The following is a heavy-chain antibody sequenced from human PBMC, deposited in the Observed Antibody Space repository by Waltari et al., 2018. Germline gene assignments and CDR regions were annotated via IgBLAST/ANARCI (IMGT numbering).Heavy chain of an antibody. D-gene: IGHD4-17*01. Sequence: QVQLVESGGGVVQPGRSLRLSCAASGFTFHSYAMHWARQAPGKGLEWVAVISYDGSNKYYADSVKGRFTISRDNSKNTLYLQMNSLRAEDTAVYYCARGDYGGRGEYWGQGTLVTVSS. V-gene: IGHV3-30-3*01. CDR2: ISYDGSNK. J-gene: IGHJ4*02. CDR3: ARGDYGGRGEY. CDR1: GFTFHSYA.